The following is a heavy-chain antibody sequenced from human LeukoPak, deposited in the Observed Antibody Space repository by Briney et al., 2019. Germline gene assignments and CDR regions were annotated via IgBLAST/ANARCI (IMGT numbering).Heavy chain of an antibody. Sequence: PGGSLRLSCAASGFTFSSYSMNWVRQAPGKGLEWVSSISSSSSYIYYADSVKGRFTISRDNAKNSLYLQMNSLRAEDTAVYYCARDLTYDYVWGSYRGNDAFDIWGQGTMVTVSS. D-gene: IGHD3-16*02. CDR1: GFTFSSYS. CDR3: ARDLTYDYVWGSYRGNDAFDI. CDR2: ISSSSSYI. V-gene: IGHV3-21*01. J-gene: IGHJ3*02.